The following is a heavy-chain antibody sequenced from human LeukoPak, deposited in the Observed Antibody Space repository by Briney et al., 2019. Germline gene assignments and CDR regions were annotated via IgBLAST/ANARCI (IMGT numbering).Heavy chain of an antibody. CDR3: ARGSPSMDWAFDI. Sequence: ASVKVSCKASGYTFTGYYMHWVRQAPGQGLEWMGWMNPNSGNTGYAQKFQGRVTITRNTSISTAYMELSSLRSEDTAVYYCARGSPSMDWAFDIWGQGTLVTVSS. CDR2: MNPNSGNT. D-gene: IGHD3/OR15-3a*01. CDR1: GYTFTGYY. V-gene: IGHV1-8*03. J-gene: IGHJ4*02.